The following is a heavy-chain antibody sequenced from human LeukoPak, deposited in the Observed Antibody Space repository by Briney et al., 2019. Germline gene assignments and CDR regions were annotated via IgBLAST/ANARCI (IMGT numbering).Heavy chain of an antibody. V-gene: IGHV4-4*07. CDR3: ARETSGTYYNPLGYMDV. CDR2: IFTSGIT. D-gene: IGHD3-10*01. Sequence: SETLSLTCTVSGGSISIYYWNWIRQPAGKGLEWIGRIFTSGITNYNPSLKSRVSMSVDTSKNQFSLNLSSVIAADTAIYYCARETSGTYYNPLGYMDVWGKGTTVTVSS. J-gene: IGHJ6*03. CDR1: GGSISIYY.